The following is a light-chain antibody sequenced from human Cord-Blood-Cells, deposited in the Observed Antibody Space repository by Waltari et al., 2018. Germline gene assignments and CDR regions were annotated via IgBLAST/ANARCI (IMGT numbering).Light chain of an antibody. J-gene: IGLJ2*01. V-gene: IGLV2-14*01. CDR3: SSYTSSSTVV. CDR2: DVR. Sequence: QSALTQPASGSGSPGQSITISCPGTSGDVGGYNYVTWYQQHPGKAPKLMIYDVRNRPSGVPNRFSGSKSGNTASLTISGLQAEDEADYYCSSYTSSSTVVFGGGTKLTVL. CDR1: SGDVGGYNY.